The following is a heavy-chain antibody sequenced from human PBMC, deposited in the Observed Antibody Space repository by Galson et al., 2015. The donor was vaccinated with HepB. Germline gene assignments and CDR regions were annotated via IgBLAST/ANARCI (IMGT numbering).Heavy chain of an antibody. CDR1: GGTFSSYA. CDR3: ARGSIFGVVIPYFDY. D-gene: IGHD3-3*01. J-gene: IGHJ4*02. V-gene: IGHV1-69*13. Sequence: SVKVSCKASGGTFSSYAISWVRQAPGQGLEWVGGVIPIFGTANYAQKFQGRVTITADESTSTAYMELSSLRSEDTAVYYCARGSIFGVVIPYFDYWGQGTLVTVSS. CDR2: VIPIFGTA.